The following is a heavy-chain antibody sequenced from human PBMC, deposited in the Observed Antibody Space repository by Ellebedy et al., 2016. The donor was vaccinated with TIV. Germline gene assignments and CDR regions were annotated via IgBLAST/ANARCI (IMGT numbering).Heavy chain of an antibody. Sequence: MPSETLSLTCTVSGGSVSSGRYYWSWIRQPPGKGLEWVGYIYYSGSTNYNPSLKSRVTISIDTSKNQFSLRLTSVTAADTAVYYCARDPPDSDWDYWGQGTPVTVSS. CDR3: ARDPPDSDWDY. V-gene: IGHV4-61*01. J-gene: IGHJ4*02. CDR2: IYYSGST. D-gene: IGHD2-21*02. CDR1: GGSVSSGRYY.